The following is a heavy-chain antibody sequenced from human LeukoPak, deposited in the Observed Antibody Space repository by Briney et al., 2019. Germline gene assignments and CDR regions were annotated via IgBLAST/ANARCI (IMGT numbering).Heavy chain of an antibody. CDR3: ARDLRQLPRRGYYYYGMDV. D-gene: IGHD2-2*01. Sequence: ASVKVPCKASGYTFTSYAMHWVRQAPGQRLEWMGWINAGNGNTKYSQKFQGRVTITRDTSASTAYMELSSLRSEDTAVYYCARDLRQLPRRGYYYYGMDVWGQGTTVTVSS. CDR1: GYTFTSYA. J-gene: IGHJ6*02. CDR2: INAGNGNT. V-gene: IGHV1-3*01.